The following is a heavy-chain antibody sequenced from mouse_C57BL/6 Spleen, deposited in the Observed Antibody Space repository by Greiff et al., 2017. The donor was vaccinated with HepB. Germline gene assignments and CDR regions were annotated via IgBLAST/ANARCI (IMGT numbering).Heavy chain of an antibody. Sequence: QVQLQQPGAELVRPGSSVKLSCKASGYTFTSYWMHWVKQRPIQGLEWIGNIDPSDSETHYNQKFKDKATLTVDKSSSTAYMQLSSLTSEDSAVYYCARLSTEYDFDVWGTGTTVTVSS. CDR2: IDPSDSET. CDR1: GYTFTSYW. D-gene: IGHD2-10*02. CDR3: ARLSTEYDFDV. J-gene: IGHJ1*03. V-gene: IGHV1-52*01.